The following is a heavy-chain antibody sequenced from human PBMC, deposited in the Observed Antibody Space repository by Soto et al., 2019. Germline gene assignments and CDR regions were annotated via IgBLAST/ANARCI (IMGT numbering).Heavy chain of an antibody. CDR1: GFTFSSYA. CDR3: ARDLEDTAMVFDY. D-gene: IGHD5-18*01. V-gene: IGHV3-30-3*01. Sequence: QVQLVESGGGVVQPGRSLRLSCAASGFTFSSYAMHWVRQAPGKGLEWVAVISYDGSNKYYADSVKGRFTISRDNSKNTLYLQMNSLRAEDTAAYYCARDLEDTAMVFDYWGQGTLVTVSS. CDR2: ISYDGSNK. J-gene: IGHJ4*02.